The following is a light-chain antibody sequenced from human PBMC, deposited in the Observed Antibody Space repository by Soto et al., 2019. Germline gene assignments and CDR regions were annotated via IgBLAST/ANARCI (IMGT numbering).Light chain of an antibody. V-gene: IGKV3-20*01. Sequence: EIVLTQSPGTLSLSPGERATLSCRASQSINYLAWYQQKVGQAPRLLIYGASTRATGIPDRFSGSGSGTDFSLTISRLEPEDFAVYYCQHYRSPPTYTVGRGTKVEI. CDR2: GAS. J-gene: IGKJ2*01. CDR3: QHYRSPPTYT. CDR1: QSINY.